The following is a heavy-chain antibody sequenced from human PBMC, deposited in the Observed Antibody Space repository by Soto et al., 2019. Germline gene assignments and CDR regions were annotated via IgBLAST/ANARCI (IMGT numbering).Heavy chain of an antibody. CDR2: ISWNSGSI. J-gene: IGHJ6*02. V-gene: IGHV3-9*01. Sequence: LRLSCAASGFTFDDYAMHWVRQAPGKGLEWVSGISWNSGSIGYADSVKGRFTISRDNAKNSPYLQMNSLRAEDTALYYCAKDKSSTPPYYGMDVWGQGTTVTVSS. D-gene: IGHD2-2*01. CDR1: GFTFDDYA. CDR3: AKDKSSTPPYYGMDV.